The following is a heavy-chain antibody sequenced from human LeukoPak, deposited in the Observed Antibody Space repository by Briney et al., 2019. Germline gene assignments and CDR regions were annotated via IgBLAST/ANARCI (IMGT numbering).Heavy chain of an antibody. V-gene: IGHV3-15*01. CDR1: GFTFSNAW. J-gene: IGHJ4*02. Sequence: GGSLRLSCAASGFTFSNAWMSWVRQAPGKGLEWVGRIKSKTDGGTTDYAAPVKGRFTISRDDLKNTLYRQMNRLKTEDTAVYYCAPWVRGVIGGQGTLVTVSS. CDR3: APWVRGVI. CDR2: IKSKTDGGTT. D-gene: IGHD3-10*01.